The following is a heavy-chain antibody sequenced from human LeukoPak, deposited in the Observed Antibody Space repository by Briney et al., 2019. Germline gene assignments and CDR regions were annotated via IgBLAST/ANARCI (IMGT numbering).Heavy chain of an antibody. D-gene: IGHD3-22*01. J-gene: IGHJ4*02. CDR1: GFTFSSYA. Sequence: LSGGSLRLSCAASGFTFSSYAMSRVRQAPGKGLEWVSAISGSGGSTYYADSVKGRFTISRDNSKNTLYLQMNSLRAEDTAVYYCAKGSPTYYYDSSGFSGDYWGQGTLVTVSS. CDR3: AKGSPTYYYDSSGFSGDY. V-gene: IGHV3-23*01. CDR2: ISGSGGST.